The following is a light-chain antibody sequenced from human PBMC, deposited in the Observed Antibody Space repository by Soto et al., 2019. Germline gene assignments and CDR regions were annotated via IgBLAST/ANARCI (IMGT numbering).Light chain of an antibody. CDR2: GAT. Sequence: EIVMTQSPATLSVSPGERATLSCRASQSISNNLAWYKQKVGQAPRLLIYGATTRDTGIPARFIGSGSGTEFTLTISSLQTEDFAVYYCQQYNKWPPLTFGGGTKVDIK. CDR1: QSISNN. V-gene: IGKV3-15*01. J-gene: IGKJ4*01. CDR3: QQYNKWPPLT.